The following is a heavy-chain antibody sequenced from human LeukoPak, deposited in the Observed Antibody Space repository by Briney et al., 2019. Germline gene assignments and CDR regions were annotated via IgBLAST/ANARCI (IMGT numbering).Heavy chain of an antibody. D-gene: IGHD3-10*01. CDR2: ISAYNGNT. Sequence: GASVKVSCKASGYIFASYGISWVRQAPGQGLEWMGWISAYNGNTNYAQRLQGRVTMTTDTSTSTAYMDLRSLRSDDTAVYYCARDPMVRGVITGFDYWGQGTLVTVSS. CDR1: GYIFASYG. CDR3: ARDPMVRGVITGFDY. J-gene: IGHJ4*02. V-gene: IGHV1-18*01.